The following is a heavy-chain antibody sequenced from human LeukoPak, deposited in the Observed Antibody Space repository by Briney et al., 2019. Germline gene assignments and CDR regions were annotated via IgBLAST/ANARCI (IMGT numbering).Heavy chain of an antibody. D-gene: IGHD3-22*01. Sequence: ASVKVSCKASGYTFTGHYMHWVRQAPGQGLEWMGRINPNSGGTNYAQKFQGRVTMTRDTSISTAYMELSRLRSDDTAVYYCARERTPYYYDSSGYYYRGWFDPWGQGTLVTVSS. CDR3: ARERTPYYYDSSGYYYRGWFDP. CDR2: INPNSGGT. J-gene: IGHJ5*02. CDR1: GYTFTGHY. V-gene: IGHV1-2*06.